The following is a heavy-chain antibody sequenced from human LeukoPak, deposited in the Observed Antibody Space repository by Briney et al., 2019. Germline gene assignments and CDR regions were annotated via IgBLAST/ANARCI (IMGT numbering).Heavy chain of an antibody. V-gene: IGHV1-2*02. Sequence: ASVKVSCKASGYTFTGYYMHWVRQAPGQGLEWMGWINPNSGGTNYAQKFQGRVTMTRDTSISTAYMELSRLRSEDTAVYYCARGERGYSYGYHYYYHMDVWGKGTTVTISS. CDR3: ARGERGYSYGYHYYYHMDV. CDR1: GYTFTGYY. D-gene: IGHD5-18*01. CDR2: INPNSGGT. J-gene: IGHJ6*03.